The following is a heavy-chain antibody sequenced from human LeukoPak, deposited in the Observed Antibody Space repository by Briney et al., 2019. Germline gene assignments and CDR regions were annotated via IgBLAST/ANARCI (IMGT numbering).Heavy chain of an antibody. D-gene: IGHD5-18*01. CDR3: ARKGYSYGYAFDY. J-gene: IGHJ4*02. Sequence: GGSLRLSRAASGFTFSSYEMNWVREAPGKGREWVSYISSSSSYIYYADSVKGRFTISRDNAKNSPYLQMNSLRAEDTAVYYCARKGYSYGYAFDYWGQGTLVTVSS. CDR1: GFTFSSYE. V-gene: IGHV3-21*05. CDR2: ISSSSSYI.